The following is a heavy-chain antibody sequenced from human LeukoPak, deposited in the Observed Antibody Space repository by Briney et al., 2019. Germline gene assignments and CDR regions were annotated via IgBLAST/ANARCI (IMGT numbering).Heavy chain of an antibody. Sequence: GGSLRLSCAASGFTFSNAWMNWARQGPGKGLEWVGRIKSKVHGGTIDYAAPVKGRFTISRDDSKNTLYLQMNSLKTEDTAVYYCTAEDGWFDPWGQGTLVTVSS. CDR3: TAEDGWFDP. J-gene: IGHJ5*02. V-gene: IGHV3-15*01. CDR1: GFTFSNAW. CDR2: IKSKVHGGTI.